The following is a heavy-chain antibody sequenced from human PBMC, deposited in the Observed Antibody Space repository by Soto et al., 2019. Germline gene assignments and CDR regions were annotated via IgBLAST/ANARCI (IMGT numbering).Heavy chain of an antibody. CDR2: INPKSGGA. CDR3: ARSGGGYDLGDY. J-gene: IGHJ4*02. V-gene: IGHV1-2*04. CDR1: GYTFIGYY. Sequence: QVQLVQSGAEVKKPGASVKVSCKASGYTFIGYYIHWVRQAPGQGLEWMGWINPKSGGAKYSQKFQAWVTMTSDTSISTAYMELSRLKSDDTAVYYCARSGGGYDLGDYWGQGTLVTVSS. D-gene: IGHD5-12*01.